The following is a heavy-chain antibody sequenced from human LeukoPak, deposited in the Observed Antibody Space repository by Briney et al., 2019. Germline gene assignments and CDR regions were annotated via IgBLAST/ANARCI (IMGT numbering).Heavy chain of an antibody. CDR3: ARHGTISSESYFDY. D-gene: IGHD1-14*01. Sequence: SETLSLTCTVSDGSINGYYWSWIRQPPGKGLEWIGYIYYTGRTNYNPSLKSRVTISVDTSKNQFSLKLNSVTAADTAVYYCARHGTISSESYFDYWGQGALVTVSS. CDR2: IYYTGRT. J-gene: IGHJ4*02. CDR1: DGSINGYY. V-gene: IGHV4-59*01.